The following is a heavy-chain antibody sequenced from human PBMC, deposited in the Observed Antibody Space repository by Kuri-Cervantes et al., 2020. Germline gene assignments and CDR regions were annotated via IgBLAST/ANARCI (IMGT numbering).Heavy chain of an antibody. CDR2: IYRGGPT. D-gene: IGHD6-13*01. J-gene: IGHJ4*02. Sequence: GGSLRLSCAASGFTFSSYWMSWVRQAPGKGLEWVSTIYRGGPTYYGDSVKGRFTISRDNSKNIVYLQMNSLRAEDTALYYCARVLGSSSWYHFDYWGQGTLVTVSS. V-gene: IGHV3-53*01. CDR3: ARVLGSSSWYHFDY. CDR1: GFTFSSYW.